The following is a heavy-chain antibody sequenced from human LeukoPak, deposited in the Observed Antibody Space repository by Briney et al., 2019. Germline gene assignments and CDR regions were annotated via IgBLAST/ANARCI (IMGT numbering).Heavy chain of an antibody. D-gene: IGHD3-3*01. CDR2: INHSGST. V-gene: IGHV4-34*01. CDR3: AKTLSGVVIIYYYMDV. Sequence: SETLSLTCAVYAGSFSGYYWSWIRQPPGKGLEWIGEINHSGSTNYNPSLKSRVTISVDTSKNQFSLKLSSVTAADTAVYYCAKTLSGVVIIYYYMDVWGKGTTVTVSS. CDR1: AGSFSGYY. J-gene: IGHJ6*03.